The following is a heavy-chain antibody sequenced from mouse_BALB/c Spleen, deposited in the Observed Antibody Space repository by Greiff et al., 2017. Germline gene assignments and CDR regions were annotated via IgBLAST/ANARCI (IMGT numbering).Heavy chain of an antibody. CDR2: INPSTGYT. D-gene: IGHD4-1*01. CDR1: GYTFTSYW. Sequence: QVQLQQSGAELAKPGASVKMSCKASGYTFTSYWMHWVKQRPGQGLEWIGYINPSTGYTEYNQKFKYKATLTADKSSSTAYMQLSSLTSEDSAVYYCARLGQRTWFAYWGQGTLVTVSA. J-gene: IGHJ3*01. V-gene: IGHV1-7*01. CDR3: ARLGQRTWFAY.